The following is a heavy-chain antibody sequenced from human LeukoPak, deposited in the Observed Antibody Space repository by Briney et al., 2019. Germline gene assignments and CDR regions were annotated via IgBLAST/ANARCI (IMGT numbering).Heavy chain of an antibody. CDR2: INHSGST. V-gene: IGHV4-34*01. D-gene: IGHD2-2*01. CDR1: GGSFSGYY. Sequence: SETLSLTCAVYGGSFSGYYWSWIRQPPGKGLEWIGEINHSGSTNYNPSLKSRVTISVDTSKNQFSLKLSSVTAADTAVYYCARTGDCSSTSCYWRRYHYYYMDVWGKGTTVTISS. CDR3: ARTGDCSSTSCYWRRYHYYYMDV. J-gene: IGHJ6*03.